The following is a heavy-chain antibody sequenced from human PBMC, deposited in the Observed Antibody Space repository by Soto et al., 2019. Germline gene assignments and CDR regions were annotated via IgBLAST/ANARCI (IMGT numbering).Heavy chain of an antibody. Sequence: PSETLSLTCAVYGGSFSGYYWSWIRQPPGKGLEWIGSIYYSGSTYYNPSLKSRVTISVDTSKNQFSLKLSSVTAADTAVYYCATKDVVSGYDWFYYYYGMDVWGQGTTVTVSS. CDR1: GGSFSGYY. CDR3: ATKDVVSGYDWFYYYYGMDV. D-gene: IGHD5-12*01. V-gene: IGHV4-34*01. CDR2: IYYSGST. J-gene: IGHJ6*02.